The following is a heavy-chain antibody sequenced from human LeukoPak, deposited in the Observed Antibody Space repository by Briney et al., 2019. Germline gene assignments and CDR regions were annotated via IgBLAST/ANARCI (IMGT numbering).Heavy chain of an antibody. J-gene: IGHJ4*02. V-gene: IGHV3-48*03. CDR2: SSSSGSTI. D-gene: IGHD2/OR15-2a*01. Sequence: GGSLRLSCAASGFTFSSYEMNWVRQAPGKGLEWVSHSSSSGSTIYYAGSVKGRFTIARDNAKNSVYLQMNSLRAEDTALYYCARDAFLSYWGQGTLVTVSS. CDR3: ARDAFLSY. CDR1: GFTFSSYE.